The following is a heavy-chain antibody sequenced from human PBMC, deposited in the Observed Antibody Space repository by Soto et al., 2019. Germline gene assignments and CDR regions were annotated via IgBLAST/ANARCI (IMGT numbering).Heavy chain of an antibody. V-gene: IGHV4-31*03. CDR2: IYYSAST. J-gene: IGHJ3*02. Sequence: QVQLQESGPGLVKPSQTLSLTCTVSGGSISSGGYYWSWIRQHPGKGLEWIGYIYYSASTYYNPSXKXXVTISVDTSKNQFSLKLSSVTAADTAVYYCASTRTLDAFDIWGQGTMVTVSS. CDR1: GGSISSGGYY. CDR3: ASTRTLDAFDI.